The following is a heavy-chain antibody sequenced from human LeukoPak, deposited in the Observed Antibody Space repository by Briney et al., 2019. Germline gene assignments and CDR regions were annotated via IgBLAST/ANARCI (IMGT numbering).Heavy chain of an antibody. CDR3: VRVIGGIRYFDWYNWFDP. CDR2: ISSSSSYT. Sequence: GGSLRLSCAASGFTFSDYYMSWIRQAPGKGLEWVSYISSSSSYTTYADSVKGRFTISRDNAKNSLYLQMNSLRAEDTAVYYCVRVIGGIRYFDWYNWFDPWGQGTLVTVSS. D-gene: IGHD3-9*01. V-gene: IGHV3-11*05. CDR1: GFTFSDYY. J-gene: IGHJ5*02.